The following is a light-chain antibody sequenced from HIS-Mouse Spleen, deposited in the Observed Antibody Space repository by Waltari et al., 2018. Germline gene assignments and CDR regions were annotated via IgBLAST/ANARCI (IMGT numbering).Light chain of an antibody. CDR1: QDISNY. V-gene: IGKV1-33*01. CDR2: DAS. CDR3: QQYDNLLLT. J-gene: IGKJ4*01. Sequence: DIQMTQSPSSLPASVGDRVTITCQASQDISNYLNWYQQKPGKATKLLIYDASNLETGVPSRFSGSGSGTDFTFTISSLQPEDSATYYCQQYDNLLLTFGGGTKVEIK.